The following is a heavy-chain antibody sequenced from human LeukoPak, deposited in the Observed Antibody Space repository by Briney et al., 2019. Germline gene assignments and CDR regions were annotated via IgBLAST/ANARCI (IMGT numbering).Heavy chain of an antibody. V-gene: IGHV4-59*11. J-gene: IGHJ4*02. D-gene: IGHD5-12*01. CDR1: GGSISSHY. CDR3: AGHSGYDSFDY. Sequence: PSETLSLTCTVSGGSISSHYWSWIRQPPGKGLEWIGYIYYSGSTNYNPSLKSRVTISVDTSKNQFSLKLSSVTAADTAVYYCAGHSGYDSFDYWGQGTLVTVSS. CDR2: IYYSGST.